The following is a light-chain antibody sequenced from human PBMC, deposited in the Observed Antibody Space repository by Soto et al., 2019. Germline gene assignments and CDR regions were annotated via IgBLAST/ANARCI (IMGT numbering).Light chain of an antibody. CDR3: QQSYSTPRT. V-gene: IGKV1-39*01. Sequence: DIQMTQSPSSLSVSVGDRVTITCRASQSISNYLNWYQQKPGKAPKLLIYAASTLQSGVPSRFSGSWSGTDFNLTGSSLQPEDFATYYCQQSYSTPRTFGQGTKVEIK. CDR2: AAS. J-gene: IGKJ1*01. CDR1: QSISNY.